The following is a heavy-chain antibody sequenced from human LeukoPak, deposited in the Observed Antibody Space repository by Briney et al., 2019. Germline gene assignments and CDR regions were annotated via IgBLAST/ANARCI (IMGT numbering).Heavy chain of an antibody. D-gene: IGHD3-3*01. CDR2: ISSSSSYI. Sequence: PGGSLRLSCAASGFTFSSYSMNWVRQAPGKGLEWVSSISSSSSYIYYADSVKGRFTISRDNAKNSLYLQMNGLRAEDTAVYYCAREPFWSGYYSNLHFDYWGQGTLVTVSS. V-gene: IGHV3-21*01. CDR3: AREPFWSGYYSNLHFDY. J-gene: IGHJ4*02. CDR1: GFTFSSYS.